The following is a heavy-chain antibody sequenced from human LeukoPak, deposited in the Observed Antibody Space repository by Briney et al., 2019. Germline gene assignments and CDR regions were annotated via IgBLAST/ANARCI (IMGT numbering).Heavy chain of an antibody. CDR1: GGSFSGYY. V-gene: IGHV4-34*01. CDR3: ARGLQGYDSSGYYYHFDY. J-gene: IGHJ4*02. D-gene: IGHD3-22*01. Sequence: SETLSLTCAVSGGSFSGYYWSWVRQPPGKGLEWIGEINHSGSTNYNPSLKSRVTISVDASKNQFSLKLSSVTAADTAVYYCARGLQGYDSSGYYYHFDYWGQGTLVTVSS. CDR2: INHSGST.